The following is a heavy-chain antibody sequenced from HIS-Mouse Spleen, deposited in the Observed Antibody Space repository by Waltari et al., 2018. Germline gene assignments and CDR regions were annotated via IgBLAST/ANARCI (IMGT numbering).Heavy chain of an antibody. J-gene: IGHJ4*02. Sequence: QVQLQQWGAGLLKPSETLSLTCAVYGGSFSGYYWSWIRQPPGKGLEWIGEINHSGSTNYNPSLKSRVTISVDTSKNQFSLKLSSVTAADTAVYYCARRRDLGGSYVSFDYFDYWGQGTLVTVSS. D-gene: IGHD1-26*01. CDR3: ARRRDLGGSYVSFDYFDY. V-gene: IGHV4-34*01. CDR1: GGSFSGYY. CDR2: INHSGST.